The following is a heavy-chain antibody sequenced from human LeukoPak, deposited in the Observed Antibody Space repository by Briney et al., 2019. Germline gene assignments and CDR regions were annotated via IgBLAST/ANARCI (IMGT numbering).Heavy chain of an antibody. Sequence: KTGGSLRLSCAASGFTFSTSAMNWVRQGPGKGLEWVSSIDYDSSHIYYAASVRGRFTISRDNARDSVYLQMDSLRVEDTAVYYCTRDPLRYLRVGHYDYWGQGTLVAVSS. V-gene: IGHV3-21*01. CDR2: IDYDSSHI. CDR3: TRDPLRYLRVGHYDY. CDR1: GFTFSTSA. D-gene: IGHD3-9*01. J-gene: IGHJ4*02.